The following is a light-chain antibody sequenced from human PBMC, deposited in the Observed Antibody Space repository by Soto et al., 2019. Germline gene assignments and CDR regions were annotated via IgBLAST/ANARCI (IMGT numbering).Light chain of an antibody. CDR2: KAS. V-gene: IGKV1-5*03. CDR1: QSLNSW. Sequence: DIQMTQSPSTLSASVGDRVTITCRASQSLNSWLAWYQQKPRKAPKLLIYKASGLESGLPSRFSGSGSGTYFTLTISSLQPDDFATYHCQQYESYSPLTFGGGTKVDIK. J-gene: IGKJ4*01. CDR3: QQYESYSPLT.